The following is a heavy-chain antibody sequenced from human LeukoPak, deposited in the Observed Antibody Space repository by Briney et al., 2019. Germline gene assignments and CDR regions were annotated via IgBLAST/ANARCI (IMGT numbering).Heavy chain of an antibody. J-gene: IGHJ3*02. CDR3: ARGDSRGYGQAFDI. Sequence: PSETLSLTCTVSGGSISSSMYYWGWLRQPPGKGLEGIGSVSYSGTTYYNPCLKSRVTISVDTSKTPFSLKLSSVTAADTALYYCARGDSRGYGQAFDIWGQGTMVTVSS. CDR2: VSYSGTT. V-gene: IGHV4-39*01. D-gene: IGHD3-22*01. CDR1: GGSISSSMYY.